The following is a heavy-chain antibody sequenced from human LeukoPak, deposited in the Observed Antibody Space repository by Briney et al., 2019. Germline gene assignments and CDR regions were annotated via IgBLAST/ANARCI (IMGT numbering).Heavy chain of an antibody. D-gene: IGHD3-22*01. CDR2: INTDGSSI. J-gene: IGHJ4*02. CDR1: GFSFSIYW. Sequence: GGSLRLSCAASGFSFSIYWMHWVRQAPGKGPVWVSRINTDGSSINYADSVKGRFTISRDNAKDTLFLQMNSLRVEDTAVYFCARDNYYYDSSIYPFDYWGQGTLVTVSS. V-gene: IGHV3-74*01. CDR3: ARDNYYYDSSIYPFDY.